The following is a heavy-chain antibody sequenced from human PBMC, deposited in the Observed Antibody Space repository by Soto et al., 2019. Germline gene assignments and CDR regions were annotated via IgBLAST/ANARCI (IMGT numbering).Heavy chain of an antibody. CDR2: ISAYNGNT. D-gene: IGHD4-17*01. Sequence: GASVKVSCKASGYTFTSYGISWVRQAPGQGLEWMGWISAYNGNTSYAQKLQGRVTMTTDTSTSTAYMELRSLRSDDTAVYYCARVPAPFYGDYADYWGQGTLVTVSS. J-gene: IGHJ4*02. CDR3: ARVPAPFYGDYADY. V-gene: IGHV1-18*01. CDR1: GYTFTSYG.